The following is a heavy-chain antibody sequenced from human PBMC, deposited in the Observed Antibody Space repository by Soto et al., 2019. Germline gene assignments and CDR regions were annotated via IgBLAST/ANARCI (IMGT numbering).Heavy chain of an antibody. Sequence: SETLSLTCTVSGGSISSYYWSWIRQPPGKGLEWIGSIYYSGSTYYNPSLKSRVTISVDTSKNQFSLKLSSVTAADTAVYYCARPKTLSYFDYWGQGTLVTVSS. V-gene: IGHV4-59*05. CDR1: GGSISSYY. J-gene: IGHJ4*02. CDR2: IYYSGST. CDR3: ARPKTLSYFDY.